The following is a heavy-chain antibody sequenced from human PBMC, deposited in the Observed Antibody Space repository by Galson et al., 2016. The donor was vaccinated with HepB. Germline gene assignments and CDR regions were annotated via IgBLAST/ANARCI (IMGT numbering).Heavy chain of an antibody. Sequence: LSLTCAVSGGFIRSGGYSWTWIRQPPGKGPECIGYIYYSGDTTYNPSLQSRVTISVDLSKNHFSLNLHSVTAADTAVYYCARGKEGISVWGQGTLVTVSS. J-gene: IGHJ4*02. CDR3: ARGKEGISV. CDR1: GGFIRSGGYS. CDR2: IYYSGDT. V-gene: IGHV4-30-2*01. D-gene: IGHD6-13*01.